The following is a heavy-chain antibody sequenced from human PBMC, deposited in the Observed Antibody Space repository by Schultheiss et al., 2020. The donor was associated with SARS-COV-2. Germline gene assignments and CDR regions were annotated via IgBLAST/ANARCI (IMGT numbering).Heavy chain of an antibody. Sequence: GESLKISCAASGFTFSSYSMNWVRQAPGKGLEWVSYISSSSSTIYYADSVKGRFTISRDNSKNTLYLQMNSLRAEDTAVYYCAKVAIFGVVDMDVWGKGTTVTVSS. CDR3: AKVAIFGVVDMDV. V-gene: IGHV3-48*01. CDR1: GFTFSSYS. J-gene: IGHJ6*03. D-gene: IGHD3-3*01. CDR2: ISSSSSTI.